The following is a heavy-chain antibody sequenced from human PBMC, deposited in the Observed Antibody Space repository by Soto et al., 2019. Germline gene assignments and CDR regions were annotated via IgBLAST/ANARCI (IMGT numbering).Heavy chain of an antibody. Sequence: PGGSLRLSCAASGFTVSSNYMSWVRQAPGKGLEWVSVIYSGGSTYYADSVKGRFTISRDNSKNTLYLQMNSLRAEDTAVYYCARFITGTTDGHYYYGMDVWGQGTTVTVS. J-gene: IGHJ6*02. CDR3: ARFITGTTDGHYYYGMDV. CDR2: IYSGGST. V-gene: IGHV3-66*01. D-gene: IGHD1-7*01. CDR1: GFTVSSNY.